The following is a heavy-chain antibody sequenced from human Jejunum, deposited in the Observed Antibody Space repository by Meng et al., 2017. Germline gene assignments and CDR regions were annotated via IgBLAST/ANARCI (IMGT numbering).Heavy chain of an antibody. CDR1: GVMLSGYA. V-gene: IGHV3-30*01. J-gene: IGHJ6*02. CDR3: VRARVTVNKDFRVGGTDV. D-gene: IGHD3-16*01. CDR2: ISYDGSTK. Sequence: GGSLRLSCAASGVMLSGYALHWVRQTPGKGLEWVTLISYDGSTKYSADPVTGRFTISRDNSKNTLEMQMNSRRVEDTAIYYCVRARVTVNKDFRVGGTDVWGQGTTVTVSS.